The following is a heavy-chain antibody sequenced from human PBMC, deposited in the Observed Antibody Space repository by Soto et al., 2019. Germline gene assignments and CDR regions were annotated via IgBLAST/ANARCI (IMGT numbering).Heavy chain of an antibody. CDR2: ITGGGDNR. CDR3: ARDIGYWRGGSCYIWIYFDC. J-gene: IGHJ4*02. Sequence: HPGGSLRLSCEASGFTFSSQAMSWVRQAPGKGLEWVSFITGGGDNRFYADSVKGRFTISRDISKNTLYLQMNSLRAEDTAVYYCARDIGYWRGGSCYIWIYFDCWGQGTLVTVSS. D-gene: IGHD2-15*01. V-gene: IGHV3-23*01. CDR1: GFTFSSQA.